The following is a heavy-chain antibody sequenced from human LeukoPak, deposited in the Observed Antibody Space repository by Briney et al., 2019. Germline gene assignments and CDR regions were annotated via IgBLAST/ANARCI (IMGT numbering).Heavy chain of an antibody. Sequence: SETLSLTCTVSGGSISSYYWSWLRQPPGKGLEWIGYIYYSGSTNYNPSLKSRVTISVDTSKNQFSLKLSSVTAADTAVYYCARRARNFDYWGQGTLVTVSS. D-gene: IGHD1-14*01. CDR3: ARRARNFDY. CDR2: IYYSGST. J-gene: IGHJ4*02. CDR1: GGSISSYY. V-gene: IGHV4-59*08.